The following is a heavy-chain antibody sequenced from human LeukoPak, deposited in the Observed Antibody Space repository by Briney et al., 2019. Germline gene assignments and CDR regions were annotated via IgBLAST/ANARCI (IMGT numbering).Heavy chain of an antibody. CDR2: IYHSGST. CDR3: AADYGSGSYRFDC. D-gene: IGHD3-10*01. V-gene: IGHV4-30-2*01. CDR1: GGSISSGDYS. J-gene: IGHJ4*02. Sequence: SETLSLTCAVSGGSISSGDYSWSWIRQPPGKGLEWIGYIYHSGSTLYNPSLKSRVTISVNTSKNQFSLKLSSVTAADTAVYYCAADYGSGSYRFDCWGQGTLVTVSS.